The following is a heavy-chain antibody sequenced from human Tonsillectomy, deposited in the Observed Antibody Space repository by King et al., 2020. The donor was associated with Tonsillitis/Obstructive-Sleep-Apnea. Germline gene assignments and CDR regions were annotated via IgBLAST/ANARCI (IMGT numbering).Heavy chain of an antibody. CDR2: ISCSGAST. CDR3: ARSGRCLIEEGVDYYDYMDV. Sequence: VQLVEAGGGLVQPGGSLRLSGAASEFTFSSDAMSWVRQAPAKGLAWGSVISCSGASTYAADAVKGRFTISSDNSKNTLYLQRNSLIAEDTAVYYGARSGRCLIEEGVDYYDYMDVWGQGTTVTVSS. J-gene: IGHJ6*03. D-gene: IGHD3-22*01. V-gene: IGHV3-23*04. CDR1: EFTFSSDA.